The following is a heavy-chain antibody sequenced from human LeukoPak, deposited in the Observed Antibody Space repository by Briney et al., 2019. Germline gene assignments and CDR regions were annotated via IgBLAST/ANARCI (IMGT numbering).Heavy chain of an antibody. CDR2: ISRNGTYI. CDR1: GFTVSGNY. V-gene: IGHV3-21*01. Sequence: GGSLRLSCAVSGFTVSGNYMSWVRQAPGKGLEWVSSISRNGTYIHYADSVKGRFTISRDNAKQSLYLQMSSLRAEDTAVYYCARDEGYSFDYWGQGTLVTVSS. J-gene: IGHJ4*02. CDR3: ARDEGYSFDY. D-gene: IGHD2-15*01.